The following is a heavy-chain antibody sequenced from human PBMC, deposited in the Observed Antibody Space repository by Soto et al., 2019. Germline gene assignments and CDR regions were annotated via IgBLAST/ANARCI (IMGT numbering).Heavy chain of an antibody. CDR1: GFAFNNYG. CDR2: ISKSDYT. CDR3: AREDSIIIPAVSDF. J-gene: IGHJ4*02. V-gene: IGHV3-21*01. Sequence: GGSLILSCTVSGFAFNNYGINWVRQAPGKGLEWVSSISKSDYTYYSDSVKGRFTISRYNAKNSVSLQMNTLRVEDTAVYYCAREDSIIIPAVSDFWGQGTLVSVSS. D-gene: IGHD2-2*01.